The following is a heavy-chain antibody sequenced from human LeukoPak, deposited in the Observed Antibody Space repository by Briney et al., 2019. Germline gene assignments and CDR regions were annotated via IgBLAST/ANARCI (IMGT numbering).Heavy chain of an antibody. CDR3: ARRSPNYYFDY. J-gene: IGHJ4*02. Sequence: PGRSLRLSCTASGFTFGDYAMSWVRQAPGKGLEWVSSISSSNNYIYYADSVKGRFTISRDNAKNSLYLQMNSLRAEDTAVYYCARRSPNYYFDYWGQGTPVTVSS. V-gene: IGHV3-21*01. CDR1: GFTFGDYA. CDR2: ISSSNNYI.